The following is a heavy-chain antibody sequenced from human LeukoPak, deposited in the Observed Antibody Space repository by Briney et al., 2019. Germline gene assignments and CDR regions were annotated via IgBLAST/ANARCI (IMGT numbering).Heavy chain of an antibody. J-gene: IGHJ6*03. CDR3: ARAHLSSSSTDYMDV. Sequence: GGSLRLSCAASGFTFSSYSMNWVRQAPGKGLGWVALISYDGNIKYYADSVKGRFTISRDNSKNTLSLQMNSLRPEDTAVYYCARAHLSSSSTDYMDVWGKGTTVTVSS. CDR1: GFTFSSYS. CDR2: ISYDGNIK. V-gene: IGHV3-30*03. D-gene: IGHD6-6*01.